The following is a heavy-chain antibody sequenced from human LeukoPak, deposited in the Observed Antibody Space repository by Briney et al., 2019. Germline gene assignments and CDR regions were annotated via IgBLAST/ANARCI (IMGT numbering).Heavy chain of an antibody. V-gene: IGHV1-18*01. Sequence: ASVKVSCKASGYTFTSYGISWVRQAPGQGLEWMGWISAYNGNTNYAQKLQGRVTMTTDTSTSTAYMELRSLRSDDTAVYYCARRVFLEWLNYYYYYMDVWGKGTTDTVSS. J-gene: IGHJ6*03. D-gene: IGHD3-3*01. CDR3: ARRVFLEWLNYYYYYMDV. CDR1: GYTFTSYG. CDR2: ISAYNGNT.